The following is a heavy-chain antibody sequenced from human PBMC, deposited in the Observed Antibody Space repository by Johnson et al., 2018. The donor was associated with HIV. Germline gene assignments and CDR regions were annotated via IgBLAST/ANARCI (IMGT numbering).Heavy chain of an antibody. D-gene: IGHD1-26*01. CDR3: AKDWSRTVGATLGPGAFDI. V-gene: IGHV3-20*04. J-gene: IGHJ3*02. CDR1: GFPFDDYG. CDR2: INWNGGNT. Sequence: VLLVESGGGVVRPGGSLRLSCAPSGFPFDDYGMSWVRQAPGKGLEWVSGINWNGGNTGSADSVKGRFTISRDNSKNTLYRQMNSLRAEDTAVYSCAKDWSRTVGATLGPGAFDIWGQGTMVTVSS.